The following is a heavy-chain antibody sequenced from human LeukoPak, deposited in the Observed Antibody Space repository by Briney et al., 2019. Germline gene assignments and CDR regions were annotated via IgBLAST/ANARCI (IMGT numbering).Heavy chain of an antibody. CDR1: GFTFSSYG. CDR3: ARDPSSGSYYYYSDY. J-gene: IGHJ4*02. D-gene: IGHD1-26*01. Sequence: PGGSLRLSCAASGFTFSSYGMHWVRQAPGKGLEWVAVIWYDGSNKYYADSVKGRFTISRDNSKNTLYLQMNSLRAEDTAVYYCARDPSSGSYYYYSDYWGQGTLVTVSS. CDR2: IWYDGSNK. V-gene: IGHV3-33*01.